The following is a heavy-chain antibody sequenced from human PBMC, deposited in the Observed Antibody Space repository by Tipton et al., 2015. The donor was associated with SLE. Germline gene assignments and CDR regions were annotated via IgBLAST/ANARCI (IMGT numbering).Heavy chain of an antibody. CDR1: GGSMSYHY. D-gene: IGHD6-19*01. CDR3: ARLDSGWLYFDY. Sequence: LRLSCSVSGGSMSYHYWSWIRQPPGKGLEWIGYIYYTGNTNYNPSLKSRVTISVDTSKNQFSLKLSSVTAADTAVHYCARLDSGWLYFDYWGQGTLVTVSS. CDR2: IYYTGNT. J-gene: IGHJ4*02. V-gene: IGHV4-59*08.